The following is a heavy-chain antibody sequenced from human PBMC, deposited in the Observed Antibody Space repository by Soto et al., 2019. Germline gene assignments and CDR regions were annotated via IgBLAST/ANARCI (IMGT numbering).Heavy chain of an antibody. D-gene: IGHD2-15*01. CDR3: AKDLARDIVVVVAATGDAFDI. CDR1: GFTFGSYA. V-gene: IGHV3-23*01. CDR2: ISGSGGST. J-gene: IGHJ3*02. Sequence: EVQLLESGGGLVQPGGSLRLSCAASGFTFGSYAMSWVRQAPGKGLEWVSAISGSGGSTYYADSVKGRFTISRDNSKNTLYLQMNSLRAEDTAVYYCAKDLARDIVVVVAATGDAFDIWGQGTMVTVSS.